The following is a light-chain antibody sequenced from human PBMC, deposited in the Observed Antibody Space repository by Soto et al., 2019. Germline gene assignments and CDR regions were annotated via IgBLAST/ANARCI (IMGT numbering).Light chain of an antibody. CDR3: QQYDSVPIT. V-gene: IGKV1-33*01. CDR2: AAS. Sequence: DIQMTQSPSSLSASVGDRVTITCQASQDITNYLNWYQQKLGKAPKLLIYAASNLETGVPSRFSGSGSGTDFTFTISSLQPEDVATNYCQQYDSVPITFGQGTRLEIK. J-gene: IGKJ5*01. CDR1: QDITNY.